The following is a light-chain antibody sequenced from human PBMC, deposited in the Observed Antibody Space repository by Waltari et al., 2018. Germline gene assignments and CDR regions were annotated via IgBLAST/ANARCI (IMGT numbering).Light chain of an antibody. CDR1: SSNTGTNN. Sequence: QSVLTQPPSASVTPGQRVTIPCSGSSSNTGTNNVHWYQQLPGTAPKLPIYSNNQRPSGVPDRFSGSKSGTSASLAISGLQSEDEADYYCAAWDDSLNGRVVFGGGTKLTVL. CDR3: AAWDDSLNGRVV. V-gene: IGLV1-44*01. J-gene: IGLJ2*01. CDR2: SNN.